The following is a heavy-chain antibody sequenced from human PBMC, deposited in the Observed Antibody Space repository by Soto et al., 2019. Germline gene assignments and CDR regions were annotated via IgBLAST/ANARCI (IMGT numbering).Heavy chain of an antibody. V-gene: IGHV1-69*08. CDR2: IIPILGIV. J-gene: IGHJ4*02. CDR3: AREYGSGSYYPY. Sequence: QVQLVQSGAEVKKPGSSVKVSCKASGGTFSSYTISWVRQAPGQGLEWMGRIIPILGIVNYAQKFQGRVTITADKSTSTAYMELSSLRSEDTAVYYCAREYGSGSYYPYWGQGTLVTVSS. CDR1: GGTFSSYT. D-gene: IGHD3-10*01.